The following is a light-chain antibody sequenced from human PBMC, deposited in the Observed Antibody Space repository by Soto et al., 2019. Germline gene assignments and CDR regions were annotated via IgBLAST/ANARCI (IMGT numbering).Light chain of an antibody. J-gene: IGLJ2*01. CDR2: DNK. CDR1: SSNIGARFD. CDR3: QSYDTSLSGWVI. Sequence: QSVLTQPPSVSGAPGQRVSISCTGSSSNIGARFDVHWYQQVAGAAPKLLIFDNKYRPSGFPARFSGSKSGTSASLVITGLEAEDEADYFCQSYDTSLSGWVIFGGGTKVTVL. V-gene: IGLV1-40*01.